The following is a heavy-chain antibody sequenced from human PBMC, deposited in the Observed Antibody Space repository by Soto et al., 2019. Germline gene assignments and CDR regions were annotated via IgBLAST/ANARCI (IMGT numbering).Heavy chain of an antibody. Sequence: ASVKVSCKAAGYTFTGYYMHWARQAPGQGLEWTGWINPNSGGTNYAQKFQGRVTMTRDTSISTAYMELSRLRSDDTAVYYCAREGRDFYDSRGYYYGNDYCRQRPLVTVS. CDR1: GYTFTGYY. CDR2: INPNSGGT. CDR3: AREGRDFYDSRGYYYGNDY. J-gene: IGHJ4*02. V-gene: IGHV1-2*02. D-gene: IGHD3-22*01.